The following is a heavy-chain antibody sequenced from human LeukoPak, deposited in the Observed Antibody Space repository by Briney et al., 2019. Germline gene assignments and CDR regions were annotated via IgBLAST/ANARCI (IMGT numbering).Heavy chain of an antibody. Sequence: GASVKVSCKASGYTFTGYYMHWVQQAPGQRLEWMGWINPNSGGTNYAQKFQGRVTMTRDTSISTAYMELSRLRSDDTAVYFCARDRGGAAGTVSNWGQGTLVTVSS. CDR3: ARDRGGAAGTVSN. CDR2: INPNSGGT. J-gene: IGHJ4*02. V-gene: IGHV1-2*02. CDR1: GYTFTGYY. D-gene: IGHD6-13*01.